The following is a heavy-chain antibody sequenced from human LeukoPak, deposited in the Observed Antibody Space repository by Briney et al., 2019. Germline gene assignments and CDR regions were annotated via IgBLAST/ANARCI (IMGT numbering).Heavy chain of an antibody. CDR1: GNYW. CDR3: VSFYETY. J-gene: IGHJ4*02. V-gene: IGHV3-74*01. D-gene: IGHD2-2*01. Sequence: GGSLRLSCAASGNYWMHWVRQAPGKGLVWVSHVNGDGSWTTYADSVKGRFTISKDNAKNTVYLQMNNLRAEDTAVYYCVSFYETYWGRGTLVTVSS. CDR2: VNGDGSWT.